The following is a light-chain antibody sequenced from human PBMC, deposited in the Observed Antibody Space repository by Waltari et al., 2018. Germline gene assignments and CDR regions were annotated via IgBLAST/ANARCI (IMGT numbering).Light chain of an antibody. V-gene: IGKV3-11*01. Sequence: ELVLTQSPATLSLSPGEGATLSAGASRTVSNFLALYQLKPGQTPRLLIHDASNRATGIPARFSGSGSGTDFTLTSSSLEPEDFAVYYCQHRDKFGQGTRLEIK. CDR2: DAS. J-gene: IGKJ5*01. CDR1: RTVSNF. CDR3: QHRDK.